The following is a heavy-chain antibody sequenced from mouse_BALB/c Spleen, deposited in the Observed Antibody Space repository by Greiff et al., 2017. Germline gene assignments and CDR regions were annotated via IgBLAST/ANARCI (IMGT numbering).Heavy chain of an antibody. CDR3: TGIYYGYDKETWFAY. CDR1: GYTFTSYW. V-gene: IGHV1-5*01. D-gene: IGHD2-2*01. J-gene: IGHJ3*01. Sequence: EVQLQQSGTVLARPGASVKMSCKASGYTFTSYWMHWVNQRPGQGLEWIGAIYPGNSDTSYNQKFKGKAKLTAVTSTSTAYMELSSLTNEDSAVYYCTGIYYGYDKETWFAYWGQGTLVTVSA. CDR2: IYPGNSDT.